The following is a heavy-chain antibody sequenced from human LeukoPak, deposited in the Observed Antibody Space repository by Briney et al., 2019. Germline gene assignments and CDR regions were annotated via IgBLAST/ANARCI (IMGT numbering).Heavy chain of an antibody. CDR3: ARDSYYYDSSGYYPP. J-gene: IGHJ5*02. D-gene: IGHD3-22*01. V-gene: IGHV1-18*01. Sequence: SVKVSCKASGYTFTSYGISWVRQAPGQGLEWMGWISAYNGNTNYAQKLQGRVTMTTDTSTSTAYMELRSLRSDDTAVYYRARDSYYYDSSGYYPPWGQGTLVTVSS. CDR2: ISAYNGNT. CDR1: GYTFTSYG.